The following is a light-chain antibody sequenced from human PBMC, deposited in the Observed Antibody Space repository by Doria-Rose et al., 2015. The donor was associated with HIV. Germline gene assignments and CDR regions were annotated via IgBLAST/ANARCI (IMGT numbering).Light chain of an antibody. Sequence: MTQSPLSLSVTPGQPASISCRSSQSLVNSDGKTYLYWYLQKPGQSPQLLIYEVSNRFSGVPDRFSGSWSGTDFALKISRVEPEDFGVYYCMQTILLPFTFGPGTTVDIK. J-gene: IGKJ3*01. CDR3: MQTILLPFT. CDR2: EVS. CDR1: QSLVNSDGKTY. V-gene: IGKV2D-29*02.